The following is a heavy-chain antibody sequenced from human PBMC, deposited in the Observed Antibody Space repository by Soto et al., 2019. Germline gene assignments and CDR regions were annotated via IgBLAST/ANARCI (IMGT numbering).Heavy chain of an antibody. CDR1: GFTFGSYS. Sequence: GVSLRLSCAASGFTFGSYSMNWVRQAPGKGLEWVGRIKRKIEGEKTDYAAPVKGRFTISRDDSKNTLHLQMNSLKADDTALYYCTTGSVEGVWGQGTTVTVSS. CDR3: TTGSVEGV. V-gene: IGHV3-15*07. J-gene: IGHJ6*02. CDR2: IKRKIEGEKT. D-gene: IGHD2-15*01.